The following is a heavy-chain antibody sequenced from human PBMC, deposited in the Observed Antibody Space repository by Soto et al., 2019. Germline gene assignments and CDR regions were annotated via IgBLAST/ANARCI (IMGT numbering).Heavy chain of an antibody. Sequence: SSTLSLTCAVYGRSFSGYYWRWIRQPPGKGREWIGEINHSGSTNYNPSLKSRVTISVDTPKNQFSLKLSSVTAADTAVYYSARVSQVRQQLPPPYYYGMDVWGQGTTVTVS. CDR1: GRSFSGYY. D-gene: IGHD6-13*01. CDR2: INHSGST. CDR3: ARVSQVRQQLPPPYYYGMDV. V-gene: IGHV4-34*01. J-gene: IGHJ6*02.